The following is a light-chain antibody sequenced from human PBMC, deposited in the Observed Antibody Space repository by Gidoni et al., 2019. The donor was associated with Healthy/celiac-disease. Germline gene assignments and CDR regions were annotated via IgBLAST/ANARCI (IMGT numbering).Light chain of an antibody. CDR1: QSISSW. Sequence: DIQMTQSPSTLSASVGDRVTITCRASQSISSWLAWYQQKPGKPPKILIYDASSLESGVPSRFSGSGSGTEFTLTISSLQPDDFATYYCQQYNSYSGTFGQGTKVEIK. CDR2: DAS. J-gene: IGKJ1*01. V-gene: IGKV1-5*01. CDR3: QQYNSYSGT.